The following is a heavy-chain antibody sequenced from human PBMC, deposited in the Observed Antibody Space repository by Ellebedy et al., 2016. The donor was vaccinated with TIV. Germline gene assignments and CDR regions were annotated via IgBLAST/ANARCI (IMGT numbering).Heavy chain of an antibody. Sequence: ASVKVSXXASGYTFTSYYMHWVRQAPGQGLEWMGIINPSGGSTSYAQKFQGRVTMTRDTSTSTVYMELSSLRSEDTAVYYCARDMGSSGLGYWGQGTLVTVSS. J-gene: IGHJ4*02. CDR2: INPSGGST. CDR1: GYTFTSYY. V-gene: IGHV1-46*01. D-gene: IGHD6-19*01. CDR3: ARDMGSSGLGY.